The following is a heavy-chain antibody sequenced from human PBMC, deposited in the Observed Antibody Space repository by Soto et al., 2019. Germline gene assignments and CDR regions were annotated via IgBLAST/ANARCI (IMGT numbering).Heavy chain of an antibody. CDR3: AKENGYSSSWFEFDY. CDR1: GFTFSSYA. D-gene: IGHD6-13*01. CDR2: ISGSGGST. J-gene: IGHJ4*02. V-gene: IGHV3-23*01. Sequence: EVQLLESGGGLVQPGGSLRLSCAASGFTFSSYAMSWVRQAPGKGLEWVSAISGSGGSTYYADSVKGRFTISRDNSKNTLYRQMNSLRAEDPAVYYCAKENGYSSSWFEFDYWGQGTLVTVSS.